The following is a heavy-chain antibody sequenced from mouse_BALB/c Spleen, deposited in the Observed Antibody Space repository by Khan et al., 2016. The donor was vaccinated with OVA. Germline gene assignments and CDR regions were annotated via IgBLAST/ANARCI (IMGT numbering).Heavy chain of an antibody. CDR1: GYTFTTYW. Sequence: QVQLKQSGAELAKPGASVKMSCKASGYTFTTYWMHWVKQRPGQGLEWIGYINPTSGYTDYNEKFKDRATLSADKSSSTAYMKLSSLKSEESAVYYCTRERIDYWGQGTTLTGSS. V-gene: IGHV1-7*01. CDR3: TRERIDY. CDR2: INPTSGYT. J-gene: IGHJ2*01.